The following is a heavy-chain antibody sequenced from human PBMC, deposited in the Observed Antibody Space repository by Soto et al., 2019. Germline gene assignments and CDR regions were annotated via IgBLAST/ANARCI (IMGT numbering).Heavy chain of an antibody. V-gene: IGHV3-48*02. J-gene: IGHJ3*02. Sequence: GGSLRLSCAASGFTFSSYSMNWVRQAPGKGLERVSYISSSSSTIYYAHSVKGRFTISRDNAKNPLYLQMNSLRDEDTAVYYCARDRRYYDYGGNSYAFDIWGQGTMVTVSS. CDR3: ARDRRYYDYGGNSYAFDI. D-gene: IGHD4-17*01. CDR1: GFTFSSYS. CDR2: ISSSSSTI.